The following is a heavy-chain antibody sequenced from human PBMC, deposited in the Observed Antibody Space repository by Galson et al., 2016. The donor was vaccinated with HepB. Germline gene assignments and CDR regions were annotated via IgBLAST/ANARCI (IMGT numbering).Heavy chain of an antibody. CDR2: INHSGTT. J-gene: IGHJ3*02. CDR1: ISSGGYY. CDR3: ARVSGNAFDI. V-gene: IGHV4-31*02. Sequence: ISSGGYYWSWIRQHPGKGLEWIGYINHSGTTYYNPSLKSRATISVDTSKNQFSLNLSSVTAADTAVYYCARVSGNAFDIWGHGTMVTVSS.